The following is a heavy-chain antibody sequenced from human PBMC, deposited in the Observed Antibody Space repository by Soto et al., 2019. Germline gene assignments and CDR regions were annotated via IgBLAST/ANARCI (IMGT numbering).Heavy chain of an antibody. CDR2: IFSNDEK. Sequence: QVTLKESGPVLVKPTEPLTLTCTVSGFSLSNARMGVSWIRQPPGKALEWLAHIFSNDEKSYSTSLKSRLTISKDTSKSQVVLTMTNMDPVDTATYYCARKPSSGWAYYFDYWGQGTLVTVSS. CDR3: ARKPSSGWAYYFDY. D-gene: IGHD6-19*01. J-gene: IGHJ4*02. CDR1: GFSLSNARMG. V-gene: IGHV2-26*01.